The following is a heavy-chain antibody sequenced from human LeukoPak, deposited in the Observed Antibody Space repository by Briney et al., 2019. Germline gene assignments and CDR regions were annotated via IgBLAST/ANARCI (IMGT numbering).Heavy chain of an antibody. D-gene: IGHD1-7*01. CDR2: IYTSGST. CDR3: ARVYNWNYLVPAFDI. Sequence: PSETLSLTCTVSGGSISSYYWSWIRQPAGKGLEWIGRIYTSGSTNYNPSLKSRVTMSVDTSKNQFSLKLSSVTAADTAVYYCARVYNWNYLVPAFDIWGQGTMVTVSS. J-gene: IGHJ3*02. V-gene: IGHV4-4*07. CDR1: GGSISSYY.